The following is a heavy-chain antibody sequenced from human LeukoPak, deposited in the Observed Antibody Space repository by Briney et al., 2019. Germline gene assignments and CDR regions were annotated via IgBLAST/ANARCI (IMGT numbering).Heavy chain of an antibody. J-gene: IGHJ6*03. CDR3: ARAYGGNFYYYYYYMDV. CDR2: MNPNSGNT. D-gene: IGHD4-23*01. Sequence: ASVKVSCKASGYTFTSHDINWVRQATGQGLEWMGWMNPNSGNTGYAQKFQGRVTMTRNTSISTAYMELSSLRSEDTAVYYCARAYGGNFYYYYYYMDVWGKGTTVTISS. V-gene: IGHV1-8*02. CDR1: GYTFTSHD.